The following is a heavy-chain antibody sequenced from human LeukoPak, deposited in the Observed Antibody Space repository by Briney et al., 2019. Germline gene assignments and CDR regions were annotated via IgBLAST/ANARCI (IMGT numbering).Heavy chain of an antibody. V-gene: IGHV4-59*08. J-gene: IGHJ4*02. CDR1: GGSISTYC. CDR2: IYYSGST. Sequence: PSETVSLTCTVSGGSISTYCWSWIRQPPGKGLEWIGYIYYSGSTNYNPSLKSRVTISVDTSKNQFSLKLNSVTAADTAVYYCARHDGRYSSGWDFDYWGQGTLVTVSS. D-gene: IGHD6-19*01. CDR3: ARHDGRYSSGWDFDY.